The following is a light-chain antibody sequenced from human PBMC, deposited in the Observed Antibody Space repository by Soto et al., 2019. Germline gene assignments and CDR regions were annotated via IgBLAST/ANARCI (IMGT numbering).Light chain of an antibody. CDR2: DVT. CDR3: CSYADNYFYV. J-gene: IGLJ1*01. Sequence: QSALTQPRSVSGSPGQSVTVSCTGTSSDVGGYNYVSWYQHHPGKAPKLIVYDVTQRPSGIPDRFSGSKSGNTASLTISGLQPDDEADYHCCSYADNYFYVFGSGTKGTV. CDR1: SSDVGGYNY. V-gene: IGLV2-11*01.